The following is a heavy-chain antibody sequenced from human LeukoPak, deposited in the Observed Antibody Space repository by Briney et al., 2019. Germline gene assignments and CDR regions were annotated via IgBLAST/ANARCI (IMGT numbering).Heavy chain of an antibody. J-gene: IGHJ4*02. CDR2: INPDHGGT. D-gene: IGHD3-10*01. CDR1: GYIFSDFY. CDR3: ARGGVVYYGSGSWKLDQ. Sequence: GAPVKVSCKASGYIFSDFYIHWVRQAPGQGLEWMAWINPDHGGTNFAPKFQGRVTVTRDTSISTAYMELTRLTSDDTAVYFCARGGVVYYGSGSWKLDQWGQGTLVTVSS. V-gene: IGHV1-2*02.